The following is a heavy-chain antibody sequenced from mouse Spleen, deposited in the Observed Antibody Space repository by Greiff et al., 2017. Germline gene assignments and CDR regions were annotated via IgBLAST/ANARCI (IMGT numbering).Heavy chain of an antibody. D-gene: IGHD2-2*01. V-gene: IGHV1-39*01. Sequence: VQLKQSGPELVKPGASVKISCKASGYSFTDYNMNWVKQSNGKSLEWIGVINPNYGTTSYNQKFKGKATLTVDQSSSTAYMQLNSLTSEDSAVYYCARAPSMVTTGGYYAMDYWGQGTSVTVSS. J-gene: IGHJ4*01. CDR3: ARAPSMVTTGGYYAMDY. CDR1: GYSFTDYN. CDR2: INPNYGTT.